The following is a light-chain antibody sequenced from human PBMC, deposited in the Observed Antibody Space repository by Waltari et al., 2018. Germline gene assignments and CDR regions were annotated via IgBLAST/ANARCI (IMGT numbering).Light chain of an antibody. Sequence: QSTLTQPASVSGSRGQAITITCTGTRRDIGGYDFAPWYHQFPGKAPKLIIYDFNHRPSGGSDRFAGFKSGNPASLTISGLQTEDEAEYFCSSYTSTNTHVVFGGGTKLTVL. CDR2: DFN. CDR1: RRDIGGYDF. J-gene: IGLJ2*01. CDR3: SSYTSTNTHVV. V-gene: IGLV2-14*01.